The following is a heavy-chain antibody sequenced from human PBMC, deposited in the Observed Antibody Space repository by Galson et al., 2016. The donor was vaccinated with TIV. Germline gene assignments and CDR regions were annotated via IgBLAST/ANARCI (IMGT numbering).Heavy chain of an antibody. CDR3: ARAENWNSPEFDY. J-gene: IGHJ4*02. D-gene: IGHD1-7*01. Sequence: SLRLSCAGSGFTFSEYWMSWVRQAPGKGLEWVANIREDGSEKYYVDSVKGRLTISRDNAKNSVYLQMNSLRGEDTAVYYCARAENWNSPEFDYWGQGTLVIVSP. CDR2: IREDGSEK. V-gene: IGHV3-7*03. CDR1: GFTFSEYW.